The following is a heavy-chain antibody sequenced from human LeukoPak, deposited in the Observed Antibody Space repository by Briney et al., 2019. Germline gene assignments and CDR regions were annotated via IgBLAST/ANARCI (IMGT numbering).Heavy chain of an antibody. J-gene: IGHJ6*03. V-gene: IGHV3-21*01. D-gene: IGHD3-3*01. Sequence: GGSLRLSCAASGFTFSSYSMNWVRQAPGKGREWGSSISRSSSYIYYADSVKGRFTISRDNAKNSLYLQMNSLRAEDTAVYYCERDASNTKAERYYYYMDVWGKGTTVTVSS. CDR3: ERDASNTKAERYYYYMDV. CDR1: GFTFSSYS. CDR2: ISRSSSYI.